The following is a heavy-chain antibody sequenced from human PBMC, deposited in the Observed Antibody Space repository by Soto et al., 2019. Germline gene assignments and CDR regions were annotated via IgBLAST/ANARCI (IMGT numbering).Heavy chain of an antibody. V-gene: IGHV3-30-3*01. CDR1: GFTFSSYT. D-gene: IGHD3-10*01. Sequence: QVQLVESGGGVVQPGRSLRLSCAASGFTFSSYTMHWVRQAPGKVLEWVAVISYDGSNKYYADSVKGRFTISRDNSKNTLYVQMNSLRAEDTAVYYCARETGVTDFWGQGTLVTVSS. CDR2: ISYDGSNK. CDR3: ARETGVTDF. J-gene: IGHJ4*02.